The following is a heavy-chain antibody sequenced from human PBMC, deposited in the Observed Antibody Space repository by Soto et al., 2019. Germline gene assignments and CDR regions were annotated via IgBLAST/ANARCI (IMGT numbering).Heavy chain of an antibody. D-gene: IGHD1-1*01. V-gene: IGHV3-74*01. Sequence: EVQLVESGGGLVQPGGSLRLSCAASGFTFSNYWMHWVRQVPGKGLVWVSRINSDGSSTSNADSVKGRFTISRDHAKNTLYLQMNSLRAEDTAVYYCARDPAPAGWFDYWGQGALVTVSS. CDR1: GFTFSNYW. J-gene: IGHJ5*01. CDR3: ARDPAPAGWFDY. CDR2: INSDGSST.